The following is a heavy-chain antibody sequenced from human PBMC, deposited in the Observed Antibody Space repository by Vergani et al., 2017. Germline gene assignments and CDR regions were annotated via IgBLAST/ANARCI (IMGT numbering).Heavy chain of an antibody. V-gene: IGHV4-34*01. CDR2: IDHTGRP. D-gene: IGHD4-11*01. J-gene: IGHJ6*03. Sequence: QVQLQQWGGGLLKPSETLSLTCVVNGGSFTSYHWTWIRQSPGEGLEWVGDIDHTGRPAYNPSLKSRLTMSVDKSRNQFSLTLNSVTATDTAISFCARVNTETNGHLYYYYYMDVWGQGTAVTVS. CDR3: ARVNTETNGHLYYYYYMDV. CDR1: GGSFTSYH.